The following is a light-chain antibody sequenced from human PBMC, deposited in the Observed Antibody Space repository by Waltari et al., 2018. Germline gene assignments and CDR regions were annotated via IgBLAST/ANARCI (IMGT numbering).Light chain of an antibody. CDR2: KVS. J-gene: IGKJ3*01. CDR1: QSLLYSDGNTY. CDR3: MQGTHWPLT. Sequence: VVMTQSPLSLPVTLGQPASISFLSSQSLLYSDGNTYLNWFHQRPGQSPRRLIYKVSNRCAGLPDRFSCSGSGTDFTLKISRVSADDVGVYYCMQGTHWPLTFGPGTKVDIK. V-gene: IGKV2-30*01.